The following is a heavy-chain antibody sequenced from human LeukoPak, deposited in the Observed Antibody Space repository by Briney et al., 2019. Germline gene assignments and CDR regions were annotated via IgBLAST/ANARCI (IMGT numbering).Heavy chain of an antibody. Sequence: GGSLRLSCAASGFTFSSYVMSWVRQAPGKGLEWVSTISGSGGRTSYADSVKGRFTISRDNSKDTLYLQMNSLRAEDTAVYYCAKFKRDSRYYYYYGMDVWGQGTTVTVSS. J-gene: IGHJ6*02. CDR1: GFTFSSYV. CDR3: AKFKRDSRYYYYYGMDV. D-gene: IGHD6-13*01. V-gene: IGHV3-23*01. CDR2: ISGSGGRT.